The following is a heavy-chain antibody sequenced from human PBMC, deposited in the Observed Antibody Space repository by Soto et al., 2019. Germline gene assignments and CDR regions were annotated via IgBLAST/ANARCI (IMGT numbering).Heavy chain of an antibody. CDR3: VGGSASGVDH. J-gene: IGHJ4*02. V-gene: IGHV1-46*02. CDR1: TYTYNTHY. D-gene: IGHD6-6*01. CDR2: INPSVGST. Sequence: ASVKVSCKSSTYTYNTHYIHWVRQAPGQGLEWVGVINPSVGSTNYAQKFQGRVTMTRDTSTTTFYMEVTSLTSEDTAVYYCVGGSASGVDHWGQGTLGT.